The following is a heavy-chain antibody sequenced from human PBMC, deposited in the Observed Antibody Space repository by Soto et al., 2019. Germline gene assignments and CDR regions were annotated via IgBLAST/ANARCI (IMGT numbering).Heavy chain of an antibody. CDR1: GFNFANSA. CDR2: IRGETNGGTA. Sequence: GGSLRLSCTGSGFNFANSALTWVRQAPGKGLEWVGFIRGETNGGTADYAASLKGRITISRDDSKSIAYLEINSLQTEDTAVYYCTSYYYESSGYYVYWGQGTLVTVCS. J-gene: IGHJ4*02. D-gene: IGHD3-22*01. CDR3: TSYYYESSGYYVY. V-gene: IGHV3-49*04.